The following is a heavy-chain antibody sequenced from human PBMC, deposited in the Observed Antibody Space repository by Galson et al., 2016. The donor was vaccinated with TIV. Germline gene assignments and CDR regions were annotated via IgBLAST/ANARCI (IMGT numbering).Heavy chain of an antibody. CDR2: TNWKGNSV. V-gene: IGHV3-9*01. CDR3: TKDSRSDASMDYYYYTGMDV. D-gene: IGHD5-18*01. Sequence: SLRLSCAASGFTFDDYAMHWVRQAPGKGLEWVSSTNWKGNSVDYADSARGRFTISRDNAKNSLFLHMNSLRPEDTALYYCTKDSRSDASMDYYYYTGMDVWGQGTAVTVSS. J-gene: IGHJ6*02. CDR1: GFTFDDYA.